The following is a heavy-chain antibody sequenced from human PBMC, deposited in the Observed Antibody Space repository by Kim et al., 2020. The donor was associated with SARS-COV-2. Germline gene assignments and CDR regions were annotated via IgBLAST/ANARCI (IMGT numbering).Heavy chain of an antibody. Sequence: SVKVSCKASGGTFRSYTISWVRQAPGQGLEWMGRIIPILGIANYARKFQGRVTITADKSTSTAYMELSSLRSEDTAVYYCARVRGHCSSTSCYGVYYYYYGMDVWGQGTTVTVAS. CDR3: ARVRGHCSSTSCYGVYYYYYGMDV. D-gene: IGHD2-2*01. CDR1: GGTFRSYT. V-gene: IGHV1-69*02. CDR2: IIPILGIA. J-gene: IGHJ6*02.